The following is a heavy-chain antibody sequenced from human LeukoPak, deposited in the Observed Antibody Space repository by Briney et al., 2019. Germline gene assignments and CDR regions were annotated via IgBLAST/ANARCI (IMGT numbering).Heavy chain of an antibody. D-gene: IGHD3-22*01. CDR2: ISYDGSNK. V-gene: IGHV3-30*18. CDR1: GFTFSSYG. CDR3: AKDINYYDSSGYFLFDY. Sequence: GGSLRLSCAASGFTFSSYGMHWVRQAPGKGLEWVAVISYDGSNKYYADSVKGRFTISRDNSKNTLYLQMNSLRAEDTAVYYCAKDINYYDSSGYFLFDYWGQGTLVTVSS. J-gene: IGHJ4*02.